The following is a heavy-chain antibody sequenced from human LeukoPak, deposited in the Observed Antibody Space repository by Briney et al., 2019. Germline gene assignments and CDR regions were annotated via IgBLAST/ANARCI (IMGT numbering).Heavy chain of an antibody. D-gene: IGHD3-10*01. J-gene: IGHJ6*03. Sequence: SETLSLTCTVSGGSISSYYWSWIRQPPGKGLEWIGHIYYSGSNNYNPSLKSRVTISVDTSKNQFSLKLSSVTAADTAVYYCARDRAVREPVDYYMDVWGKGTTVTVSS. CDR2: IYYSGSN. CDR1: GGSISSYY. V-gene: IGHV4-59*01. CDR3: ARDRAVREPVDYYMDV.